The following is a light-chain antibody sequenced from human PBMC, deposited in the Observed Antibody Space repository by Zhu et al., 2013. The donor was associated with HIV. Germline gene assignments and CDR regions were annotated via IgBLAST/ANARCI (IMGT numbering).Light chain of an antibody. CDR2: QDT. CDR3: QAWDSSTVV. Sequence: SYELTQPPSVSVSPGQTASITCSGDKLGDKYASWYQQKPGQSPLLVIYQDTKRPSGIPERFSGSNSGNTATLTISGTQAMDEADYYCQAWDSSTVVFGGGTKLTVL. CDR1: KLGDKY. J-gene: IGLJ2*01. V-gene: IGLV3-1*01.